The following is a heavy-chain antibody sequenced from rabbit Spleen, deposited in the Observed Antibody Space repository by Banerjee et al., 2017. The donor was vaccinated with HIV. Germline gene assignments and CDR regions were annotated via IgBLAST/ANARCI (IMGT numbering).Heavy chain of an antibody. CDR2: IYGGASGSA. J-gene: IGHJ4*01. D-gene: IGHD4-1*01. CDR3: ARDLDDVIGWNFGW. Sequence: QEQLEESGGGLVQPEGSLTLTCTASGFTISSSDYMCWVRQAPGKGLEWIGCIYGGASGSAYYASWPKGRFTISKTSSTTVTLQMTSLTAADTATYFCARDLDDVIGWNFGWWGQGTLVTVS. CDR1: GFTISSSDY. V-gene: IGHV1S45*01.